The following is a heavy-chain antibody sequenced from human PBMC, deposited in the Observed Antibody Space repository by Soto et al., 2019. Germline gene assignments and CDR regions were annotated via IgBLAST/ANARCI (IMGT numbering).Heavy chain of an antibody. V-gene: IGHV1-18*01. CDR1: GYALTSYA. D-gene: IGHD2-21*02. CDR3: ARVSSDSFYYYYYYMDV. CDR2: ISAYNGNT. J-gene: IGHJ6*03. Sequence: GASVKASCEECGYALTSYAIRWLRQAHGQGLEWMGWISAYNGNTNYAQKLQGRVTMTTGTSTSTAYMELRSLRSDDTAVYYCARVSSDSFYYYYYYMDVWGKGTTVTVSS.